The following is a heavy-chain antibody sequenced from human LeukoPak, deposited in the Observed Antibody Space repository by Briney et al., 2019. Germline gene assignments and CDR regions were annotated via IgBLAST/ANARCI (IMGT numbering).Heavy chain of an antibody. J-gene: IGHJ4*02. CDR2: ISSHSSYI. V-gene: IGHV3-21*04. CDR1: GFTFSSYS. CDR3: ASGGRGWYRDY. Sequence: PGGSLRLSCAASGFTFSSYSMNWVRQAPGKGLEWVSSISSHSSYIYYADSVKGRFTISRDNPKNTLYLQMNSLRAEDTAVYYCASGGRGWYRDYWGQGTLVTVSS. D-gene: IGHD6-19*01.